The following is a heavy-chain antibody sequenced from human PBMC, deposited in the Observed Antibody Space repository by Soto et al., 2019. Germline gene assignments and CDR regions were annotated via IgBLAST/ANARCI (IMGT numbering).Heavy chain of an antibody. Sequence: GASVKVSCKASGYTFTGYYMHWVRQAPGQGLEWMGWINPNSGGTNYAQKFQGWVTMTRDTSISTAYMELSRLRSDDTAVYYCARDGASHPPPLYYFDYWGQGTLVTVSS. CDR1: GYTFTGYY. V-gene: IGHV1-2*04. J-gene: IGHJ4*02. D-gene: IGHD3-16*01. CDR3: ARDGASHPPPLYYFDY. CDR2: INPNSGGT.